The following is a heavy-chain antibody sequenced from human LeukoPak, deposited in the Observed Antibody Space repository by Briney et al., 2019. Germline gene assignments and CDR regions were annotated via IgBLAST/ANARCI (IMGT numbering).Heavy chain of an antibody. CDR3: ARAGQWFSDAYDI. J-gene: IGHJ3*02. CDR2: IGTAGDT. V-gene: IGHV3-13*01. CDR1: GFTLSTFD. Sequence: TGGSLRLSCAASGFTLSTFDMHWVRQGTGKGLEWVSGIGTAGDTHYPDSVKGRFTTSRENAKNSLYLQMNSLRAGDTAVYYCARAGQWFSDAYDIWGQGTMVAVCS. D-gene: IGHD3-10*01.